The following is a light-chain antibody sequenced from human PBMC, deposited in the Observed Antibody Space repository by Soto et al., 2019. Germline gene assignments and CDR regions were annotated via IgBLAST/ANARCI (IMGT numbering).Light chain of an antibody. J-gene: IGKJ1*01. CDR1: QDIRNE. CDR3: LQDYNYPRT. CDR2: AAS. Sequence: AIQMTQSPSSLSASVGDRVTITCRASQDIRNELAWYQHNPAKAPKLLIYAASYLQGGVPSRFRGAGSGTDFTLTISSLQPEDFATYYCLQDYNYPRTFGQGTKVEIK. V-gene: IGKV1-6*01.